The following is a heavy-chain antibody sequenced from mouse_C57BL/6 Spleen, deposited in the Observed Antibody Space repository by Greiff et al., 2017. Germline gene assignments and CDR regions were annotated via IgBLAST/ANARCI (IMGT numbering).Heavy chain of an antibody. V-gene: IGHV2-4*01. D-gene: IGHD2-3*01. J-gene: IGHJ2*01. CDR2: IWSGGST. Sequence: QVQLKQSGPGLVQPSQSLSITCTVSGFSLTSYGVHWVRQPPGKGLEWLGVIWSGGSTDYNAAFISRLSISKDNSKSQVFFKMNSLQADDTAIYYCAKNDDAVGDYFDYWGQGTTLTVSS. CDR1: GFSLTSYG. CDR3: AKNDDAVGDYFDY.